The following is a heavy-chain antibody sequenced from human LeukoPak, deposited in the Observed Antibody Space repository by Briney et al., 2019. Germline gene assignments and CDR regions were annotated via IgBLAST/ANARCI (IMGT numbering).Heavy chain of an antibody. D-gene: IGHD2-2*02. CDR1: GYTFTSYY. Sequence: ASVKVSCKASGYTFTSYYMHWVRQAPGQGLEWMGIINPSGGSTSYAQKFQGRVTMTRDMSTSTVYMELSSLRSEDTAVYYCARDKSHCSSTSCYIWSRFDPWGQGTLVTVSS. J-gene: IGHJ5*02. V-gene: IGHV1-46*01. CDR2: INPSGGST. CDR3: ARDKSHCSSTSCYIWSRFDP.